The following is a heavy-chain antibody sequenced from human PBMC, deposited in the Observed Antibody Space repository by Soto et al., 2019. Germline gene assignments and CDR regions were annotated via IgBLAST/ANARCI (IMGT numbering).Heavy chain of an antibody. V-gene: IGHV2-70*01. D-gene: IGHD3-22*01. J-gene: IGHJ5*02. CDR2: IDWDDDK. Sequence: GSGPTLVNPTQTLTLTCTFSGFSLSTSGMCVSWIRQPPGKALEWLALIDWDDDKYYSTSLKTRLTISKDTSKNQVVLTMTNMDPVDTATYYCARSSLRYDSSGSEGFDPWGQGTLVTVSS. CDR1: GFSLSTSGMC. CDR3: ARSSLRYDSSGSEGFDP.